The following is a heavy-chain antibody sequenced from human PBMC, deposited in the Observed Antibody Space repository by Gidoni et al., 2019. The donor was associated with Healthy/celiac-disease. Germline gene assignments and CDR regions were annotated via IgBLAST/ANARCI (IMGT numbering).Heavy chain of an antibody. CDR3: ARGRSSGWYKENWFDP. CDR1: GGSISSYH. Sequence: QVQLQESVPGLVTPSETLSLTFTVSGGSISSYHWSWIRQPPGKGLEWIGYRNYRGSTNYNHSLKSRVTISVDTSKNQFSLKLSSVTAADTAVYYCARGRSSGWYKENWFDPWGQGTLVTVSS. D-gene: IGHD6-19*01. V-gene: IGHV4-59*01. CDR2: RNYRGST. J-gene: IGHJ5*02.